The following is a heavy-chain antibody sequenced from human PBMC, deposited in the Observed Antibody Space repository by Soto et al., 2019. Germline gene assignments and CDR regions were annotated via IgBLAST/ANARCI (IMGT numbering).Heavy chain of an antibody. CDR1: GFDFTYYA. CDR2: MSSDGSKI. CDR3: AKDEGVGGTLGLFDY. J-gene: IGHJ4*02. Sequence: QVQLVESGGGAVQPGESLRLSCVASGFDFTYYAMHWVRQAPGKGLESVAVMSSDGSKIHHTDSVKGRFTIYRDNSKNTLYLQMNRLRKEDTAVYFCAKDEGVGGTLGLFDYWGQGTLVSVSS. V-gene: IGHV3-30*18. D-gene: IGHD1-26*01.